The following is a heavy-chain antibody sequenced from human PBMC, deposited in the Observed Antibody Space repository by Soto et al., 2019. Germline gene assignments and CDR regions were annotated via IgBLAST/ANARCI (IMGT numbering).Heavy chain of an antibody. D-gene: IGHD6-13*01. CDR3: ARLTGQQLELYYYGMDV. Sequence: PGESLKISCKGSGYSFTSYWISWVRQMPGKGLEWMGRIDPSDSYTNYSPSFQGHVTISADKSISTAYLQWSSLKASDTAMYYCARLTGQQLELYYYGMDVWGQGTTVTVSS. V-gene: IGHV5-10-1*01. J-gene: IGHJ6*02. CDR1: GYSFTSYW. CDR2: IDPSDSYT.